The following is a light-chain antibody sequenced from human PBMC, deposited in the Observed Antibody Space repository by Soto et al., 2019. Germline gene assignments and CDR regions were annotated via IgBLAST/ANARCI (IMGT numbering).Light chain of an antibody. CDR2: VNSDGSH. Sequence: QSMLTQSPSASASLGASVKLTCTLSSGHSSSAIAWHQQQPEKGPRFLMKVNSDGSHKKGDEIPDRFSGSTSGAERYLTISSLQSEDEADYYCQTWGTGIVVFGGGTQLTVL. J-gene: IGLJ2*01. CDR1: SGHSSSA. V-gene: IGLV4-69*01. CDR3: QTWGTGIVV.